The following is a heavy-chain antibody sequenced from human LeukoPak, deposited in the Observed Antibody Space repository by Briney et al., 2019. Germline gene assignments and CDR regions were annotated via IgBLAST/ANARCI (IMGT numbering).Heavy chain of an antibody. Sequence: GASVKVSCKASGYTFTNYAMHWVRQAPGQRLEWMGRISGGSGDTKYSQKFQGRVTITTDESTSTAYMELSSLRSEDTAMYYCARDRSFSSPDAFDIWGQGTMVTVSS. J-gene: IGHJ3*02. V-gene: IGHV1-3*01. CDR3: ARDRSFSSPDAFDI. CDR1: GYTFTNYA. D-gene: IGHD6-6*01. CDR2: ISGGSGDT.